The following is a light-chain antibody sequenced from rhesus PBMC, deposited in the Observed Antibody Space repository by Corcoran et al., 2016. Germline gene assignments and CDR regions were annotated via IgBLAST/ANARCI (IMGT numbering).Light chain of an antibody. CDR2: QVC. J-gene: IGKJ1*01. Sequence: DVVMTQSPLSLPITPGQAASISCRSSQSLVHSNGNTYLSWYRQKPGQPPRRHIYQVCNRDSGVPDRFRGGGARTDCNLKSRRMEAEDVGVYYCGQGTNIPRTFDQGTKVEIK. V-gene: IGKV2-65*01. CDR3: GQGTNIPRT. CDR1: QSLVHSNGNTY.